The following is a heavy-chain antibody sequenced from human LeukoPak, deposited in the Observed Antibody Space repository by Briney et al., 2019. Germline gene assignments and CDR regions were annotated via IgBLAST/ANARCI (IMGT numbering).Heavy chain of an antibody. Sequence: PGGSLRLSCAASGFTFTSYAMSWVRQAPGRGLVWVSAISGTGGSTYYADSVKGRFTISRDNSKNTVYLQMNSLRAEDTAVYYCAKLQGDYTNYDRFVDYWGQGTLVTVSS. V-gene: IGHV3-23*01. CDR1: GFTFTSYA. CDR3: AKLQGDYTNYDRFVDY. J-gene: IGHJ4*02. CDR2: ISGTGGST. D-gene: IGHD4-11*01.